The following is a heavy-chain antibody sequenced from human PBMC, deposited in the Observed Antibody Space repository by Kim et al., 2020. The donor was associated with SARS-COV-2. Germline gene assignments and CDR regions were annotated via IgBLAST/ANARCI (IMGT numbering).Heavy chain of an antibody. Sequence: SETLSLTCTVSGGSISSGGYYWSWIRQHPGKGLEWIGYIYYSGSTYYNPSLKSRVTISVDTSKNQFSLKLSSVTAADTAVYYCARVPHSPYYYDSSGYYIDYCGQETLVTVSS. CDR1: GGSISSGGYY. V-gene: IGHV4-31*03. CDR2: IYYSGST. D-gene: IGHD3-22*01. CDR3: ARVPHSPYYYDSSGYYIDY. J-gene: IGHJ4*02.